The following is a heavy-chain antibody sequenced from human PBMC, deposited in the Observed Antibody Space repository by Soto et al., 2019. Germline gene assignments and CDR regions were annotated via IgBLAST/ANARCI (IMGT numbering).Heavy chain of an antibody. Sequence: LRLSCAASGFTFRSYAMNWVRQAPGKGLEWVSAISASGGNTYFAVSVKGRFTISRDNSKKTLYLQLNSLRAEDTAVYFCAKDKAIIGPYDYWGQGTLVTVSS. CDR3: AKDKAIIGPYDY. CDR2: ISASGGNT. D-gene: IGHD5-18*01. CDR1: GFTFRSYA. V-gene: IGHV3-23*01. J-gene: IGHJ4*02.